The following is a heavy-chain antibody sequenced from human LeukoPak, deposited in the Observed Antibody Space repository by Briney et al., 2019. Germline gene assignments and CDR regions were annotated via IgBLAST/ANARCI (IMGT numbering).Heavy chain of an antibody. CDR1: GGSISSSSYY. V-gene: IGHV4-39*01. CDR3: ARLLAAAGRPFDY. J-gene: IGHJ4*02. CDR2: IYYSGRA. Sequence: SELLSLTCTVSGGSISSSSYYWGWIRQPPGKGLEGIGCIYYSGRATDNPSFKSRVTISVDTSKTLFSLKLRSVTAADTAVYYCARLLAAAGRPFDYWGQGTLVTVSS. D-gene: IGHD6-13*01.